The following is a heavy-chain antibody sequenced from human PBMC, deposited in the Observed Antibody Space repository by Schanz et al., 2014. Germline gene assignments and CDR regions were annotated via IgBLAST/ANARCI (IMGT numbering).Heavy chain of an antibody. J-gene: IGHJ4*02. D-gene: IGHD2-21*01. V-gene: IGHV3-74*01. Sequence: EAQLLESGGGLVQPGGSLRLSCAASGFTFSRYWMQWVRQAPGKGLVWVSRIYMDGSGRDYGDSVKGRFTVSRDNAKNTLYLQMDSLRAEDTAVYYCAREDCSATSCYFRYWGQGTLVTVSS. CDR1: GFTFSRYW. CDR3: AREDCSATSCYFRY. CDR2: IYMDGSGR.